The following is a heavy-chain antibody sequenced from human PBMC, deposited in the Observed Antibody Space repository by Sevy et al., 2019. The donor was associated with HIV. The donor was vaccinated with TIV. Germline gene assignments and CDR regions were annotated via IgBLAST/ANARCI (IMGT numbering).Heavy chain of an antibody. D-gene: IGHD1-26*01. CDR2: AYCTSKWYY. CDR3: VRDGRSGSFYRGFDY. Sequence: SQTLSLTCAISGDSVSRNSGSWNWIRQSPSRGLEWLGRAYCTSKWYYDYSASLKSRLSINPDTSKNQFSLQLNSVAPEDTADYYCVRDGRSGSFYRGFDYWGQGTLVTVSS. CDR1: GDSVSRNSGS. J-gene: IGHJ4*02. V-gene: IGHV6-1*01.